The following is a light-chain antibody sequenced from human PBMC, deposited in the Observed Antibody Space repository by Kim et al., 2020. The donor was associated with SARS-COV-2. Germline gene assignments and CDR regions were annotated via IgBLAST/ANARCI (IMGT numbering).Light chain of an antibody. CDR3: SSYAGSNTWV. J-gene: IGLJ3*02. CDR1: SSDVAAYAS. Sequence: GQSVTFSCTGTSSDVAAYASVSWYQYHPGKAPKLMIFQGTKRPSGVPDRFSGSKSGNTASLTVSGIQTDDEADYYCSSYAGSNTWVFGGGTQLTVL. CDR2: QGT. V-gene: IGLV2-8*01.